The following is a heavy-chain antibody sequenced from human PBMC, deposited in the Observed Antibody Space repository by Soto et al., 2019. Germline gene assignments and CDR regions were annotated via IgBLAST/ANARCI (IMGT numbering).Heavy chain of an antibody. CDR1: GFTVSSNY. V-gene: IGHV3-53*04. D-gene: IGHD4-17*01. J-gene: IGHJ6*03. CDR3: ARSGGGDYGSIVYYYYMDV. CDR2: IYSGGST. Sequence: GGSLRLSCAASGFTVSSNYMSWVRQAPGKGLECVSVIYSGGSTYYADSVKGRFTISRHNSKNTLYLQMNSLRAEDTAVYYCARSGGGDYGSIVYYYYMDVWGKGTTVTVSS.